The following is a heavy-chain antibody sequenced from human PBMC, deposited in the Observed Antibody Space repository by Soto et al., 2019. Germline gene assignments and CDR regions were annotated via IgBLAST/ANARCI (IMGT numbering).Heavy chain of an antibody. CDR2: IYYSGST. D-gene: IGHD6-19*01. CDR3: ASLFGYWWLVY. V-gene: IGHV4-39*01. Sequence: QLQLQESGPGLVKPSETLSLTCTVSGGSISSSSYYWGWIRQPPGKGLEWIGSIYYSGSTYYNPSLKSRVTISVDTSKNKFTLKLSAVTAADTAVYYCASLFGYWWLVYWGQGTLVTGSS. CDR1: GGSISSSSYY. J-gene: IGHJ4*02.